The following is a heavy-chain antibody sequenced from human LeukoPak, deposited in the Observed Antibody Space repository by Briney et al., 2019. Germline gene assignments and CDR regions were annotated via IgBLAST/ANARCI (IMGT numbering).Heavy chain of an antibody. V-gene: IGHV1-18*01. CDR3: ARAYYDILTGYYGPFDY. D-gene: IGHD3-9*01. J-gene: IGHJ4*02. CDR2: ISAYNGNT. Sequence: ASVKVSCKASGYTFTSYGISWVRQAPGQGLEWMGWISAYNGNTNYAQKLQGRVTMTTDTSTSTAYMELRSLRSDDTAVYYCARAYYDILTGYYGPFDYWGQGTLVTVSS. CDR1: GYTFTSYG.